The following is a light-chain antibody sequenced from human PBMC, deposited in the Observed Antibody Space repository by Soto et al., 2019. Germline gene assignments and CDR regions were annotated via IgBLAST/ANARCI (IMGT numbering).Light chain of an antibody. CDR2: TDN. CDR3: AAWDDSLQAWA. J-gene: IGLJ3*02. V-gene: IGLV1-44*01. Sequence: QSVLTQPPSASGTPGQRVTISCSGSNSNIGSHTVNWYQQLPGTAPKLLIYTDNQRPSGVPDRFSDSKSGTSASLAISGLQSEDEAEYFCAAWDDSLQAWAFGGGTKLTVL. CDR1: NSNIGSHT.